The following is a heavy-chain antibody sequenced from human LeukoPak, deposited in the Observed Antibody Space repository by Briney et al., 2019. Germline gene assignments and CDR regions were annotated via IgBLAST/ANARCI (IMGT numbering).Heavy chain of an antibody. J-gene: IGHJ6*02. D-gene: IGHD1-26*01. CDR3: ARSPSGSYSPYYYYGMDV. Sequence: PSETLSLTCAVYGGSFSGYYWSWIRQPPGKGLEWIGEINHSGSTNYNPSLKSRVTISVDTSKDQFSLKLSSVTAADTAVYYCARSPSGSYSPYYYYGMDVWGQGTTVTVSS. CDR1: GGSFSGYY. CDR2: INHSGST. V-gene: IGHV4-34*01.